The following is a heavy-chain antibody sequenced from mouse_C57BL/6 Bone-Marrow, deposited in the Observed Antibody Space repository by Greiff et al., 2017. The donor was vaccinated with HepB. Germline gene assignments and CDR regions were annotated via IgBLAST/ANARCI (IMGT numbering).Heavy chain of an antibody. CDR3: ARGITTVVAPEGYAMDY. CDR2: ISYDGSN. Sequence: EVKLMESGPGLVKPSQSLSLTCSVTGYSITSGYYWNWIRQFPGNKLEWMGYISYDGSNNYNPSLKNRISITRDTSKNQFFLKLNSVTTEDTATYYCARGITTVVAPEGYAMDYWGQGTSVTVSS. CDR1: GYSITSGYY. D-gene: IGHD1-1*01. J-gene: IGHJ4*01. V-gene: IGHV3-6*01.